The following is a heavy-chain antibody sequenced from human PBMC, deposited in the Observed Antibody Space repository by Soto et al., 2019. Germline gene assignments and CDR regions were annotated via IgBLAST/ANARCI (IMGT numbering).Heavy chain of an antibody. D-gene: IGHD3-16*01. Sequence: PGGSLRLSCVASVFPFSRYAMSWVRQTPGKGLEWVSGISGSGGRTYYADSVKGRFTISRDNSNNTLSLQMHILRVEDAAVYFCAKGGYYSLFDIWGQGTVVTVSS. CDR3: AKGGYYSLFDI. CDR2: ISGSGGRT. CDR1: VFPFSRYA. V-gene: IGHV3-23*01. J-gene: IGHJ3*02.